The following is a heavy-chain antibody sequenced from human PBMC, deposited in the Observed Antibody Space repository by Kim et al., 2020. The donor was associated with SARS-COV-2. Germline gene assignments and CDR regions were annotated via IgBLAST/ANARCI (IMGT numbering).Heavy chain of an antibody. J-gene: IGHJ5*02. CDR2: IYYSGST. CDR3: ARAVQWLGYNWFDP. Sequence: SETLSLTCTVSGGSISSGGYYWSWIRQHPGKGLEWIGYIYYSGSTYYNPSLKSRVTISVDTSKNQFSLKLSSVTAADTAVYYCARAVQWLGYNWFDPWGQGTLVTVSS. V-gene: IGHV4-31*03. CDR1: GGSISSGGYY. D-gene: IGHD6-19*01.